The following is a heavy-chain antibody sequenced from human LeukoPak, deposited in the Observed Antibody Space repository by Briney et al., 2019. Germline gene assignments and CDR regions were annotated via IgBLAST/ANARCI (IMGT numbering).Heavy chain of an antibody. J-gene: IGHJ4*02. Sequence: ASVKVSCKASGYTFTSYGISWVRQAPGQGLEWMGWISAYNGNTNYAQKLQGKVTMTTDTSTSTAYMELRSLRSDDTAVYYCARDIMYYDFWSGYSQYYFDYWGQGTLVTVSS. CDR2: ISAYNGNT. V-gene: IGHV1-18*01. CDR1: GYTFTSYG. CDR3: ARDIMYYDFWSGYSQYYFDY. D-gene: IGHD3-3*01.